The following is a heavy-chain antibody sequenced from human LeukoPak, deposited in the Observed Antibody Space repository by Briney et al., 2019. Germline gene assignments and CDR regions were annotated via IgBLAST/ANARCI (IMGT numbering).Heavy chain of an antibody. V-gene: IGHV4-38-2*02. Sequence: SETLSLTCTVSGYSISSGYYWGWIRQPPGKGLEWIGSFYDSGNTYYNPSLKSRVTISVDTSKNQFALKVRSVTAADTAVYFCARGKSRGSHIDYWGQGTLVTVSS. D-gene: IGHD1-26*01. CDR1: GYSISSGYY. J-gene: IGHJ4*02. CDR3: ARGKSRGSHIDY. CDR2: FYDSGNT.